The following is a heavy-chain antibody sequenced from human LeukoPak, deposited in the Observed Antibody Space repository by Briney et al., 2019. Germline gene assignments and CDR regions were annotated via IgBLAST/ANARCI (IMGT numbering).Heavy chain of an antibody. Sequence: PGGSLRLSCVASGFTFSNYWMHWVRQPPGKGLEWVAVIWYDGSNKYYADSVKGRFTISRDNSKNTLYLQMNSLRAEDTAVYYCARDPYCSSTSCWPPTPFYYYYGMDVWGQGTTVTVSS. CDR3: ARDPYCSSTSCWPPTPFYYYYGMDV. V-gene: IGHV3-33*08. CDR1: GFTFSNYW. CDR2: IWYDGSNK. D-gene: IGHD2-2*01. J-gene: IGHJ6*02.